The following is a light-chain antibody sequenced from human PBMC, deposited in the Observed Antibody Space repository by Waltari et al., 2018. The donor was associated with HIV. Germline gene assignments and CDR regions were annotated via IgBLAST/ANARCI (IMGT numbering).Light chain of an antibody. V-gene: IGLV2-23*02. CDR2: EVT. Sequence: QSALTQPASVSGSPGQSITISCTGTSSNVGSDDLVSWYQQHPGEAPNLFIFEVTNGPLGVSNRFSGSKSGNTASLTISGLQAEDEADYYCCSCPRSGIRYVFGTGTKVTVL. CDR1: SSNVGSDDL. J-gene: IGLJ1*01. CDR3: CSCPRSGIRYV.